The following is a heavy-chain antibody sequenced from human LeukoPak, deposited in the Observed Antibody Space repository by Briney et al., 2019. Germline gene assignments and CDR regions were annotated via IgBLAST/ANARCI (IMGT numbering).Heavy chain of an antibody. CDR2: INTDGSST. D-gene: IGHD6-13*01. CDR3: VRVSSSWAEYFQH. J-gene: IGHJ1*01. Sequence: GGSLRLSCAASGFTFSSYWMHWVRQAPGKGLVWVSRINTDGSSTSYADSVKGRFTISRDNAKNTLYLQMNSLRAEDTAVYYCVRVSSSWAEYFQHWGQGTLVTVSS. V-gene: IGHV3-74*01. CDR1: GFTFSSYW.